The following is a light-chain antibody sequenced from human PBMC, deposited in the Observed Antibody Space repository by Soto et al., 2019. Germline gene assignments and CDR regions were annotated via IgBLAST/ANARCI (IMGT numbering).Light chain of an antibody. J-gene: IGKJ5*01. CDR2: AAS. CDR3: QQSYSTPIT. Sequence: DSQMTQSPSSLSASVRDRVIITCRASQTISSHLNWYQQKPGKAPNLLVYAASSLQSGVPSRFTGSGSGTDFTLTISSLQPEDFATYYCQQSYSTPITFGQGTRLEIK. CDR1: QTISSH. V-gene: IGKV1-39*01.